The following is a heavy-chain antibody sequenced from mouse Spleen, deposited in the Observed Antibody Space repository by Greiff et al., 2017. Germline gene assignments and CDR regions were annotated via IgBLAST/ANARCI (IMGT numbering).Heavy chain of an antibody. CDR3: ARKGGYSYYFDY. Sequence: VQLVESGPELVKPGASVKISCKASGYAFSSSWMNWVKQRPGKGLEWIGRIYPGDGDTNYNGKFKGKATLTADKSSSTAYMQLSSLTSEDSAVYFCARKGGYSYYFDYWGQGTTLTVSS. J-gene: IGHJ2*01. CDR1: GYAFSSSW. CDR2: IYPGDGDT. D-gene: IGHD2-3*01. V-gene: IGHV1-82*01.